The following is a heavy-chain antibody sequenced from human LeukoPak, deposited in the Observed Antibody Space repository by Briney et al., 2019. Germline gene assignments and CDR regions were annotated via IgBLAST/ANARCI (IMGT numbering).Heavy chain of an antibody. V-gene: IGHV6-1*01. CDR1: GDSVSSNRAS. J-gene: IGHJ4*01. CDR3: ARGGGSYYQ. Sequence: SQTLSLTCPISGDSVSSNRASWISITQSPSTGLQWLGRTYFKSKWYYDYAGSVKSRITINPDTTKNQFSLQLNSVTPEDTAVYYCARGGGSYYQWGHGTLVTVSS. CDR2: TYFKSKWYY. D-gene: IGHD1-26*01.